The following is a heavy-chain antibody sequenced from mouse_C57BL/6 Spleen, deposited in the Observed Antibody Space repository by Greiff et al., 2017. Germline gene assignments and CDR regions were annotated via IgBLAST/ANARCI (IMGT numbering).Heavy chain of an antibody. D-gene: IGHD2-4*01. Sequence: VKLMESGPELVRPGASVTLSCKASGYTFTDYEMHWVKQTPVHGLEWIGAIDPETGGTAYNQKFKGKAILTADKSSSTAYMELRSLTSEDSAVYYCAFYYDYEDFDYWGQGTTLTVSS. CDR2: IDPETGGT. J-gene: IGHJ2*01. CDR3: AFYYDYEDFDY. CDR1: GYTFTDYE. V-gene: IGHV1-15*01.